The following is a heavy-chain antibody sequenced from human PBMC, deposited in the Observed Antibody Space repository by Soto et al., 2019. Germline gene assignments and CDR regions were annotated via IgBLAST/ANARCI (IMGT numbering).Heavy chain of an antibody. J-gene: IGHJ5*02. CDR1: GFTFSDHY. V-gene: IGHV3-72*01. CDR3: AGDWGPDCDCTLYA. CDR2: IRRKENRYTT. D-gene: IGHD2-21*02. Sequence: EVQLVESGGGLVQPGVSLRLSCAGSGFTFSDHYMDWVRQARGDALEWVGRIRRKENRYTTEYAASVRGSFTSSRDDSKTSLYLQTKRLTNEDPAVYYCAGDWGPDCDCTLYAWGQGTLVTVA.